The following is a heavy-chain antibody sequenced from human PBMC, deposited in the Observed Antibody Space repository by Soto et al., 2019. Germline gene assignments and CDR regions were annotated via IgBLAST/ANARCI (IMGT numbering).Heavy chain of an antibody. J-gene: IGHJ4*02. V-gene: IGHV4-61*08. Sequence: SETLCLTCAVSGGSIGSGGYSWSWIRQPPGKGLEWIGYIYYSGSTNYNPSLKSRVTISVDTSKNQFSLKLSSVTAADTAVYYCARDTSGWPYYFDYWGQGTLVTVS. CDR3: ARDTSGWPYYFDY. CDR1: GGSIGSGGYS. D-gene: IGHD6-19*01. CDR2: IYYSGST.